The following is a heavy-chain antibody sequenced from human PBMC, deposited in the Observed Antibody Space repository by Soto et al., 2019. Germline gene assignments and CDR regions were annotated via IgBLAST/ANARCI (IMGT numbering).Heavy chain of an antibody. D-gene: IGHD3-3*01. CDR1: GFTFSSYA. J-gene: IGHJ4*02. CDR2: ISGSGGST. CDR3: ANMAHMYYDFWSGYFDY. V-gene: IGHV3-23*01. Sequence: EVQLLESGGGLVQPGGSLRLSCAASGFTFSSYAMSWVRQAPGKGLEWVSAISGSGGSTYYADSVKGRFTISRDNSKNTLYLQMNSLRAEDTAVYYCANMAHMYYDFWSGYFDYWGQGTLVTVSS.